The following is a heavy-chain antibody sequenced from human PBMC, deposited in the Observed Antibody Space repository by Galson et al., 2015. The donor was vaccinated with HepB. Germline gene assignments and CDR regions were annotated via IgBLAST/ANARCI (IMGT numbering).Heavy chain of an antibody. Sequence: SLRLSCAASGFTFSSYVMSWVCQAPGKGLEWVSTISGSGGSTSYADSVKGRFTISRDNSKNTLYLQMNSLRAEDTAIYYCAKDREAGVPAAIYAFDMWGQWTMVTVSS. V-gene: IGHV3-23*01. CDR1: GFTFSSYV. CDR2: ISGSGGST. J-gene: IGHJ3*02. CDR3: AKDREAGVPAAIYAFDM. D-gene: IGHD2-2*02.